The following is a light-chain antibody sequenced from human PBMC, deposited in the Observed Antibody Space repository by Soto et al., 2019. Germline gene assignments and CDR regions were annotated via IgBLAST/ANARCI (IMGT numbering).Light chain of an antibody. V-gene: IGKV1-39*01. CDR2: AAS. Sequence: DIQITQSPSTLSGSVGDRVTMACRASQSISSYLNWYQQKPGKAPKLLIYAASSLQSGVPSRFSGSGSGTDFTLTISSLQPEDFATYYCQQSYSTPQTFGQGTKVDIK. J-gene: IGKJ1*01. CDR1: QSISSY. CDR3: QQSYSTPQT.